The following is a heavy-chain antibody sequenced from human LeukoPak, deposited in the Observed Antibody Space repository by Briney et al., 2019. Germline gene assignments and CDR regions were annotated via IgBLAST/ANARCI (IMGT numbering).Heavy chain of an antibody. CDR2: ISAYNGNT. CDR3: ARVDTVNYYYYMDV. J-gene: IGHJ6*03. D-gene: IGHD5-18*01. V-gene: IGHV1-18*01. CDR1: GYTFTSYG. Sequence: ASVKVSCKASGYTFTSYGISWVRRAPGQGLEWMGWISAYNGNTNYAQSRQDRVTMTTDTSTSTVYMELSSLISDDTAVYYCARVDTVNYYYYMDVWGKGTPVTVSS.